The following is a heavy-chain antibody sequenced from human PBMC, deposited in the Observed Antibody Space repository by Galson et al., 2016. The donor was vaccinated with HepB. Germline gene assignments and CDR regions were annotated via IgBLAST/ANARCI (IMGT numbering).Heavy chain of an antibody. CDR2: VHYDGDTT. Sequence: SLRLSCAASGFTFSNYPMSWVRQAAGKGLEWVSSVHYDGDTTYYSDSVKGRFTIFRDQSKNTVYLQMNSLRAEDTAVYYCARERPDIAGAAFDYWGQGTLVTVSS. D-gene: IGHD6-19*01. CDR3: ARERPDIAGAAFDY. V-gene: IGHV3-23*01. J-gene: IGHJ4*02. CDR1: GFTFSNYP.